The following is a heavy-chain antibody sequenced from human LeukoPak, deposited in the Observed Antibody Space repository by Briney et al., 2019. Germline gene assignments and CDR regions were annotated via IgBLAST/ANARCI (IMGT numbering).Heavy chain of an antibody. CDR2: ISAYNGNT. Sequence: ASVKVSCKASGYTFTSYGLSWVRQAPGQGLEWMGWISAYNGNTNYAQKLQGRVTMTTDTSTSTAYMELRSLRSDDTAVYYCARDYYDSSGYPFDYWGQGTLVTVSS. CDR3: ARDYYDSSGYPFDY. D-gene: IGHD3-22*01. J-gene: IGHJ4*02. V-gene: IGHV1-18*01. CDR1: GYTFTSYG.